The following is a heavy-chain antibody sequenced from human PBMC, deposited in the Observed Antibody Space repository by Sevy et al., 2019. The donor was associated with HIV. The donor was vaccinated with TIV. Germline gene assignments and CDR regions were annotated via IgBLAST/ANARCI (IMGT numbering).Heavy chain of an antibody. J-gene: IGHJ4*02. Sequence: GSLRLSCAASGFTFSSYDMHWVRQATGKGLEWVSAIGTAGDTYYPGSVKGRFTISRENAKNSLYLQMNSLRAGDTAVYYCARGTELAVAGTFDYWGQGTLVTVSS. CDR3: ARGTELAVAGTFDY. CDR2: IGTAGDT. V-gene: IGHV3-13*01. D-gene: IGHD6-19*01. CDR1: GFTFSSYD.